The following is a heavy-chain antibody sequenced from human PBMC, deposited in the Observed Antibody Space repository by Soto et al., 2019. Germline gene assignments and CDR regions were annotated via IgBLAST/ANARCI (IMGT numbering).Heavy chain of an antibody. D-gene: IGHD5-18*01. CDR1: GGSSSSYS. V-gene: IGHV4-59*01. CDR3: ARDVLSALVEREY. J-gene: IGHJ4*02. CDR2: MSYSGIT. Sequence: PSEPLSVTCNVAGGSSSSYSWHWIRQPPGEGLEWIGYMSYSGITNYNPSLKSRVTMSVDTSKQQFSLKLRSVTAADTAVYYCARDVLSALVEREYWGQGTLVTVSS.